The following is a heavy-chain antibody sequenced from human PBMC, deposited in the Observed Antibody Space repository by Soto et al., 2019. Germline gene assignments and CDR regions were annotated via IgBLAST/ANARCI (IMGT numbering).Heavy chain of an antibody. J-gene: IGHJ5*02. CDR2: INHSGST. CDR1: GGSFSGYY. CDR3: ARGLEPDILTGYNWFDP. Sequence: SETLSLTCAVHGGSFSGYYWSWIRQPPGKGLEWIGEINHSGSTNYNPSLKSRVTISVDTSKNQFSLKLSSVTAADTAVYYCARGLEPDILTGYNWFDPWGQGTLVTVSS. V-gene: IGHV4-34*01. D-gene: IGHD3-9*01.